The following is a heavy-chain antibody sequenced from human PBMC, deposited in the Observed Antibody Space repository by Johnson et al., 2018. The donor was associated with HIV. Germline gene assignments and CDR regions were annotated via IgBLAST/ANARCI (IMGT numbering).Heavy chain of an antibody. CDR2: ISYDGSNK. CDR1: GFTFDDYG. Sequence: QVQLVESGGGVVRPGGSLRLSCAASGFTFDDYGMSWVRQAPGKGLEWVAVISYDGSNKYYADSVKGRFTISRDNTKNSLHLQMNSLRAEDTAVYYCARDATPWGGAYVGYEFDLWGQGTMVAVSS. D-gene: IGHD4-17*01. CDR3: ARDATPWGGAYVGYEFDL. J-gene: IGHJ3*01. V-gene: IGHV3-30*03.